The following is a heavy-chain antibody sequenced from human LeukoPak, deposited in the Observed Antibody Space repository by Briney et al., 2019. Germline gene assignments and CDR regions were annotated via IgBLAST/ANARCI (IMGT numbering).Heavy chain of an antibody. CDR2: IYSGGST. J-gene: IGHJ5*02. Sequence: GGSLRLSCAASGFTVSSNYMSWVRQSPGNGLEWVSVIYSGGSTYCADSVKGRFTISRDNSKNTQYLQMNSLRAEDTAVYYCARDPLGNWFDPWGQGTLVTVSS. CDR3: ARDPLGNWFDP. V-gene: IGHV3-66*02. D-gene: IGHD6-13*01. CDR1: GFTVSSNY.